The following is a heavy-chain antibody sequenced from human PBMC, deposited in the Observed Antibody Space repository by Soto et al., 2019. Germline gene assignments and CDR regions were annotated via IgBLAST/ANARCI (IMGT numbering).Heavy chain of an antibody. CDR2: VSPSGENT. V-gene: IGHV3-23*01. D-gene: IGHD4-17*01. CDR3: AKTGFCDYDY. CDR1: GFTFNSYG. Sequence: EVQLLESGGGLVQPGGSLRLSCAASGFTFNSYGMSWVRQAPGKGLEWVAVVSPSGENTNYADSVKGRFTISRDNSNNTVNLQMNSLRAEDTAIYFCAKTGFCDYDYWGPGALVTVSS. J-gene: IGHJ4*02.